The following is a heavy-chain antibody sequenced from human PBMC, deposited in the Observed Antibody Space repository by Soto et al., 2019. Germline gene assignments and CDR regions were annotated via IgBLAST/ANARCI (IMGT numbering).Heavy chain of an antibody. J-gene: IGHJ3*02. CDR2: IYYSGST. Sequence: PSETLSLTCTVSGGSISSYYWSWIRQPPGKGLEWIGYIYYSGSTNYNPSLKSRVTISVDTSKNQFSLKLSSVTAADTAVYYCARAGLGYCSGGSCADAFDIWGQGTMVTVS. CDR3: ARAGLGYCSGGSCADAFDI. CDR1: GGSISSYY. D-gene: IGHD2-15*01. V-gene: IGHV4-59*01.